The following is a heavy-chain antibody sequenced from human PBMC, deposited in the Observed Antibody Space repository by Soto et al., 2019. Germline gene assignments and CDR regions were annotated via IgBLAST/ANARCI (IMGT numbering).Heavy chain of an antibody. CDR3: AHRHRDSAGLFDY. V-gene: IGHV2-5*02. CDR1: GFSLSTSAVG. CDR2: IYGDDDK. Sequence: QITLKESGPTLVKPTQTLTLTCTFSGFSLSTSAVGVGWIRQAPGKALEWLTVIYGDDDKRSSPSLRSRLTITKDTSKSQVVLTMTNMDPADTATYYCAHRHRDSAGLFDYWGQGTLVTVSS. J-gene: IGHJ4*02.